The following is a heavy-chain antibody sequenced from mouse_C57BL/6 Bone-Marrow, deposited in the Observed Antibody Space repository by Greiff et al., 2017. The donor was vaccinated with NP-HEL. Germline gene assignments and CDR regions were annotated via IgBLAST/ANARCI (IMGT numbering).Heavy chain of an antibody. V-gene: IGHV1-66*01. CDR3: ARGGFYWYFDV. CDR1: GYSFTSYY. Sequence: VQLQESGPELVKPGASVKISCKASGYSFTSYYIHWVKQRPGQGLEWIGWIYPGSGNTKYNEKFKGKATLTADTSSSTAYLQLSSLTSEDSAVYYCARGGFYWYFDVWGTGTTVTVSS. J-gene: IGHJ1*03. CDR2: IYPGSGNT.